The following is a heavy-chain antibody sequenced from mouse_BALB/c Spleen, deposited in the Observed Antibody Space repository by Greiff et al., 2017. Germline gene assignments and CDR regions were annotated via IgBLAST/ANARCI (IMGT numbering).Heavy chain of an antibody. CDR1: GYTFSSYW. D-gene: IGHD2-12*01. V-gene: IGHV1-9*01. Sequence: VKLMESGAELMKPGASVKISCKATGYTFSSYWIEWVKQRPGHGLEWIGEILPGSGSTNYNEKFKGKATFTADTSSNTAYMQLSSLTSEDSAVYYCARPAIVYAMDYWGQGTSVTVSS. J-gene: IGHJ4*01. CDR2: ILPGSGST. CDR3: ARPAIVYAMDY.